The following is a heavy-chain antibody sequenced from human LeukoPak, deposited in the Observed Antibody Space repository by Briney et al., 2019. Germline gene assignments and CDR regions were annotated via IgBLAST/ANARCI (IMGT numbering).Heavy chain of an antibody. V-gene: IGHV4-39*01. D-gene: IGHD6-19*01. CDR1: GVSISSSSYY. Sequence: SETLSLTCTVSGVSISSSSYYWGWIRQPPGRGLEWIGSIYYSGSTYYNPSLKSRVTISVDTSKNQFSLKLSSVTAADTAVYYCARRRTGYSSGWPSYYFDYWGQGTLVTVSS. CDR2: IYYSGST. CDR3: ARRRTGYSSGWPSYYFDY. J-gene: IGHJ4*02.